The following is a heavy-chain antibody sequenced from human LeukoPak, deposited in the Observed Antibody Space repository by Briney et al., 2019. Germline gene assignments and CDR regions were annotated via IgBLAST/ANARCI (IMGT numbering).Heavy chain of an antibody. J-gene: IGHJ1*01. D-gene: IGHD3-16*01. CDR1: GFXFDDNA. V-gene: IGHV3-43*02. CDR3: AEDNQRGGFQH. Sequence: PGGSLRLSCAASGFXFDDNAIYWVRQAPGKGLEWVSLISGDGATTYYADSVKGRFNISRDNSKSSLYLQMNSLRSEDSALYYCAEDNQRGGFQHWGQGTLVTVSS. CDR2: ISGDGATT.